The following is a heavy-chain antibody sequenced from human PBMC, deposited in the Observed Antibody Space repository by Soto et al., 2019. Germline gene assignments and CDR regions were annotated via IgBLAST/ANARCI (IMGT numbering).Heavy chain of an antibody. J-gene: IGHJ6*02. CDR1: GGSLSSYA. V-gene: IGHV1-69*06. CDR2: IIPIFRTA. CDR3: ARDQIYSNSTLQYYYYYGMDV. Sequence: ASVKVSCKASGGSLSSYAMRWVGQASGQGLEGIGAIIPIFRTANYAHKFQGRVTITADKSTSTAYMELSSLRSEDTAVYYCARDQIYSNSTLQYYYYYGMDVWGQGTTVTVSS. D-gene: IGHD4-4*01.